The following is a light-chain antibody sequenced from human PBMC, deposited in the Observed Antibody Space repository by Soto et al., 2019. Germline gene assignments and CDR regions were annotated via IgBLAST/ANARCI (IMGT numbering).Light chain of an antibody. J-gene: IGLJ1*01. CDR2: DVS. V-gene: IGLV2-14*01. CDR1: SSDVGGYNY. CDR3: SSYTSSSTPPYV. Sequence: QSALTQPASVSGSPGQSITISCTGTSSDVGGYNYVSWYQQHPGKAPKLMIYDVSNRPSGVSNRFSGSKSGNTASLPISGLQAEDEADYYCSSYTSSSTPPYVFGTGTKVTVL.